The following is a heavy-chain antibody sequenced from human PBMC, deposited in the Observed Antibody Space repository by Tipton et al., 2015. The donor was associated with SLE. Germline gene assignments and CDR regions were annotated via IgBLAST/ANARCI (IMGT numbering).Heavy chain of an antibody. V-gene: IGHV1-2*02. Sequence: QLVQSGPEVKKPGASVKVSCKASGYTFTSYGISWVRQAPGQGLEWMGWINPKSGGTNYAQKFQGRVTMTRDTSNSTAYMELSRLRSDDTAVYYCARGGSTSPRWFDPWGQGTLVTVSS. J-gene: IGHJ5*02. CDR1: GYTFTSYG. CDR3: ARGGSTSPRWFDP. CDR2: INPKSGGT. D-gene: IGHD2-2*01.